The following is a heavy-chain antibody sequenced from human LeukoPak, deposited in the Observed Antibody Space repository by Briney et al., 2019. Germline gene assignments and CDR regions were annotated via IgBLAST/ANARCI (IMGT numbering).Heavy chain of an antibody. CDR2: ISYDGSNK. D-gene: IGHD3-22*01. V-gene: IGHV3-30*18. CDR1: GFTFSSYG. CDR3: AKGLYYYDSSGYLYYFDY. J-gene: IGHJ4*02. Sequence: PGRSLRLSCAASGFTFSSYGMHWVRQAPGKGLEWVAVISYDGSNKYYADSVKGRFTISRDNSKNTLYLQMNSLRAEDTAVYYCAKGLYYYDSSGYLYYFDYWGQGTLVTVSP.